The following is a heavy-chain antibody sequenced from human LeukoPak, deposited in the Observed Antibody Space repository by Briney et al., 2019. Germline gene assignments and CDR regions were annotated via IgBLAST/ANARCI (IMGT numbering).Heavy chain of an antibody. CDR1: GFTFSSYG. CDR2: ISYDGSNK. Sequence: PGGSLRLSCAASGFTFSSYGMHWVRQAPGKGLEWVAVISYDGSNKYYADSAKGRFTISRDNSKNTLYLQMNSLRAEDTAVYYCAKDRGVVTFDYWGQGSLVTVSS. J-gene: IGHJ4*02. D-gene: IGHD2-15*01. V-gene: IGHV3-30*18. CDR3: AKDRGVVTFDY.